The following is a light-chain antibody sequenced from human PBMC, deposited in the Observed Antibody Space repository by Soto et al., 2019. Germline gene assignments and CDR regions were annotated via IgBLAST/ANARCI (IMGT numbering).Light chain of an antibody. Sequence: QSVLTQPASVSGSPGQSITISCTGTSSDVGLYDYVSWYQQHPGKAPRLMIYAVSNRPSGVSNRFSASKSGNTASLFISGLQAEDEADYYCSSYTSDSSYVFGSGTKVTV. CDR1: SSDVGLYDY. CDR3: SSYTSDSSYV. V-gene: IGLV2-14*01. J-gene: IGLJ1*01. CDR2: AVS.